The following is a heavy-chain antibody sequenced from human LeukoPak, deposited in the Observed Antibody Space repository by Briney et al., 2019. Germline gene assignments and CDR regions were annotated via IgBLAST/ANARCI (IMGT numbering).Heavy chain of an antibody. CDR1: GFTFSTYN. Sequence: PGGSLRLSCAASGFTFSTYNMNWVRQAPGKGLEWVSSISGSSSYIYCADSVKGRFSISRDNAKNSLYLQMNSLRAEDTAVYYCARDLLGWELHYFDYWGQGTLVTVSS. J-gene: IGHJ4*02. V-gene: IGHV3-21*01. CDR2: ISGSSSYI. D-gene: IGHD1-26*01. CDR3: ARDLLGWELHYFDY.